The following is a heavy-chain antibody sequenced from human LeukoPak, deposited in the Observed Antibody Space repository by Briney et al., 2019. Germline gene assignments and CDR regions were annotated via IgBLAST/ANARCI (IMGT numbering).Heavy chain of an antibody. CDR2: ISGYNGNT. V-gene: IGHV1-18*01. CDR1: GYTFTSYG. CDR3: AHYYDSKVDY. J-gene: IGHJ4*02. D-gene: IGHD3-22*01. Sequence: ASVKVSCKASGYTFTSYGISWVRQAPGQGLEWMGWISGYNGNTNSAQKLQGRVSMTTDTSTSTAYMELSSLRSEDTAVYYCAHYYDSKVDYWGQGTLVTVSS.